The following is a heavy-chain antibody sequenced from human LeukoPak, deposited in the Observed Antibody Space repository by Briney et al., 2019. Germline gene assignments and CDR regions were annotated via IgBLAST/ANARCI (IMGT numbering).Heavy chain of an antibody. J-gene: IGHJ4*01. CDR1: GYIFTGYD. CDR2: MNPNSGNT. Sequence: ASVKVSCKASGYIFTGYDINWVRQAPGQGLEWMGWMNPNSGNTGYAQKFQGRVTITRNTSISIAYMELSSLRSEDTAVYYCTRRSGGTGTTLGYWGQGTLVTVSS. D-gene: IGHD1-1*01. V-gene: IGHV1-8*02. CDR3: TRRSGGTGTTLGY.